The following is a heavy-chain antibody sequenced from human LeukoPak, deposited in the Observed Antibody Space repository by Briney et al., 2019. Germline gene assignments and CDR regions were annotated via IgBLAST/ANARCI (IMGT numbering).Heavy chain of an antibody. CDR2: INPNSGGT. CDR3: ARVKTMIVVVSLFDY. CDR1: GYTFTGYY. Sequence: ASVKVSCKASGYTFTGYYMHWVRQAPGQGLEWMGWINPNSGGTNYAEKFQGRVTMTRDTSITTALMELSRLRSDDTAVYYCARVKTMIVVVSLFDYWGQGTLVTVSS. V-gene: IGHV1-2*02. D-gene: IGHD3-22*01. J-gene: IGHJ4*02.